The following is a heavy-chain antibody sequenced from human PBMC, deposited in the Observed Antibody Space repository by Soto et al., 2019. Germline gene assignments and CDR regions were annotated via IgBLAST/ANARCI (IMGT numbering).Heavy chain of an antibody. CDR1: GFTFSSYA. D-gene: IGHD6-6*01. J-gene: IGHJ4*02. Sequence: GGSLRLSCAASGFTFSSYAMHWVRQAPGKGLEWVAVISYDGSNKYYADSVKGRFTISRDNSKNTLYLQMNSLRAEDTAVYYCARGAHSSSNPGLAYWGQGTLVTVSS. CDR3: ARGAHSSSNPGLAY. V-gene: IGHV3-30-3*01. CDR2: ISYDGSNK.